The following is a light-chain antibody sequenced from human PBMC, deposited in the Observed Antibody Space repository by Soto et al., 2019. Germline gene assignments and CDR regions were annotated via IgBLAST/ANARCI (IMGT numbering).Light chain of an antibody. CDR2: WAS. J-gene: IGKJ4*01. CDR1: QTVLYSSHNANY. CDR3: QQYYSTPLT. V-gene: IGKV4-1*01. Sequence: DIVMTQSPDSLAVSLGERATINCKSSQTVLYSSHNANYLAWYQQKAGQSPKLLIYWASTRESGVPDRFSGSGSGTDFTLTISSLHAEDVAVYYCQQYYSTPLTFGGGTKVEIK.